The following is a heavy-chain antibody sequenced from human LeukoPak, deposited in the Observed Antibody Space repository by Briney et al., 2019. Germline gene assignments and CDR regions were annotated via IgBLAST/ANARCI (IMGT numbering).Heavy chain of an antibody. J-gene: IGHJ3*02. V-gene: IGHV4-39*07. Sequence: SETLSLTCTVSGGSISSSSYYWGWIRQPPGKGLEWIGSIYYSGSTYYNPSLKSRVTISVDTSKNQFSLKLSSVTAADTAVYYCARDGQQILLGDAFDIWGQGTMVTVSS. CDR1: GGSISSSSYY. D-gene: IGHD6-13*01. CDR2: IYYSGST. CDR3: ARDGQQILLGDAFDI.